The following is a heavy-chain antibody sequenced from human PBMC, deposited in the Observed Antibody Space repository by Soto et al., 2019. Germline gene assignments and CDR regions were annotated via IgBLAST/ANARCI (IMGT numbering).Heavy chain of an antibody. CDR1: GFTVSSIY. D-gene: IGHD2-15*01. Sequence: GESLNISCAASGFTVSSIYMNWVRQAPGKGLEWVSVIYSGGSTYYADSVKGRFTISRDNSKNTVYLQMNSLRAEDTAVYYCARLGCPYRYCSGVDYWGQGTLVTVSS. V-gene: IGHV3-53*01. CDR2: IYSGGST. J-gene: IGHJ4*02. CDR3: ARLGCPYRYCSGVDY.